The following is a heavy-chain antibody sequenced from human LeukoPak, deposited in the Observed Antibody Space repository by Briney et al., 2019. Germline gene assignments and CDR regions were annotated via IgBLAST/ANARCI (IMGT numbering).Heavy chain of an antibody. CDR2: IYYSGST. CDR3: ARHYSYSSGWYDY. J-gene: IGHJ4*02. D-gene: IGHD6-19*01. Sequence: SETLSLTCTVSGDSISGYYWSWIRQPPGKGLEWIGYIYYSGSTNYNPSLKSRVTISVDTSRNQFSLKLSSVTAADTAVYYCARHYSYSSGWYDYWGQGTLVTVFS. CDR1: GDSISGYY. V-gene: IGHV4-59*01.